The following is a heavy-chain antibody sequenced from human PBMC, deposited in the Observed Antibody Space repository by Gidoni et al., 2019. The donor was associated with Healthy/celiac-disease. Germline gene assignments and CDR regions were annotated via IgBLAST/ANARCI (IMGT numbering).Heavy chain of an antibody. Sequence: QVQLQQWGAGLLKPSETLSLTCAVYGGSFSGYYWSWIRQPPGKGLEWIGEINHSGSTNYNPSLKSRVTISVDTSKNQFSLKLSSVTAADTAVYYCAREFEGVDAFDIWGQGTMVTVSS. CDR2: INHSGST. J-gene: IGHJ3*02. V-gene: IGHV4-34*01. CDR1: GGSFSGYY. CDR3: AREFEGVDAFDI.